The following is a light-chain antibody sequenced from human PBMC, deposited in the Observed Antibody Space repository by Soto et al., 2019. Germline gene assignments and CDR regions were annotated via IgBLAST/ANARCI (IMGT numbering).Light chain of an antibody. J-gene: IGKJ5*01. CDR1: QSVSTY. Sequence: VLTQSPVTLSLSPGDRATLSCRASQSVSTYLAWYRQKPGQPPELLIYDTSHRATGVSPRFSGSRSGTDFSLTISGVEPEDFALYFCHQRNTFGQGTRLENK. CDR2: DTS. V-gene: IGKV3-11*01. CDR3: HQRNT.